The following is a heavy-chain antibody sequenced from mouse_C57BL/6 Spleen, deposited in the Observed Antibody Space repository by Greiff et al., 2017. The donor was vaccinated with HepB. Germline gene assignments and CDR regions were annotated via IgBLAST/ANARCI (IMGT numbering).Heavy chain of an antibody. CDR3: ARGYEETWYAMDY. D-gene: IGHD2-2*01. CDR2: INPGSGGT. V-gene: IGHV1-54*01. CDR1: GYAFTNYL. Sequence: QVQLKESGAELVRPGTSVKVSCKASGYAFTNYLIEWVKQRPGQGLEWIGVINPGSGGTNYNEKFKGKATLTADKSSSTAYMQLSSLTSEDSAVYFCARGYEETWYAMDYWGQGTSVTVSS. J-gene: IGHJ4*01.